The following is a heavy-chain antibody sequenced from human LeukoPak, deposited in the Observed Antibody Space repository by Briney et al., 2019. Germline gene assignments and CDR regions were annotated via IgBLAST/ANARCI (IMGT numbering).Heavy chain of an antibody. D-gene: IGHD3-10*01. CDR1: GFTFSTHW. V-gene: IGHV3-7*03. J-gene: IGHJ4*02. CDR2: IKQDGSEK. Sequence: GGSLRLSCAASGFTFSTHWMSWVRQIPGKGLEWVANIKQDGSEKHYVDSVRGRSTISRDNAESSLYLQMNSLRAEDTAVYYCASDFGSGSFFAYWGQGTLVTVSS. CDR3: ASDFGSGSFFAY.